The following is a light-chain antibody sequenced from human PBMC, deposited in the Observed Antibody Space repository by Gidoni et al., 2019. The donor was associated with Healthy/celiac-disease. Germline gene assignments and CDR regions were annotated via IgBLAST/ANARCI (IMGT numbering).Light chain of an antibody. CDR1: QSISSS. CDR2: PDS. V-gene: IGKV1-39*01. Sequence: DIQMTQSPSSLSASLGDRVTITCRESQSISSSFNWYQQKPGKAPKLLMYPDSSLQSGVPARFSGSGSGTDFTLTISSLQREDVATYYCQQSYTTPTTFXGXTKVAIK. CDR3: QQSYTTPTT. J-gene: IGKJ4*01.